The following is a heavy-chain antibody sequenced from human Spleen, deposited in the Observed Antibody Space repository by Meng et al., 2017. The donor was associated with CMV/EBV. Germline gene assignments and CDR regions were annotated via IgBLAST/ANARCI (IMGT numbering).Heavy chain of an antibody. CDR2: INSKSGDT. CDR3: VRASALYCGEDCYFRGADH. CDR1: TFNAYD. Sequence: TFNAYDIHWGRQAPGQGLQWMGWINSKSGDTNYEQRFQGRVTMTRDTSVSTAYMELSRLRFDDTAVYYRVRASALYCGEDCYFRGADHWGQGTLVTVSS. J-gene: IGHJ4*02. D-gene: IGHD2-21*01. V-gene: IGHV1-2*02.